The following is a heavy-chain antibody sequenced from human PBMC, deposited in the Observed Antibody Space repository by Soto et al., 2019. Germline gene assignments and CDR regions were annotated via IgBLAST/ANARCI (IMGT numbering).Heavy chain of an antibody. CDR2: IDNDGSSR. Sequence: PGGSLRISCAASGFTFSSNWMHWVRQGPGKGLVWVSRIDNDGSSRDYADSVKGRFTISRDNAKNTLYLEMSSLRAEDTAVYYCATGSGWYSPDYWGQGTLVTVSS. V-gene: IGHV3-74*01. CDR1: GFTFSSNW. J-gene: IGHJ4*02. CDR3: ATGSGWYSPDY. D-gene: IGHD6-19*01.